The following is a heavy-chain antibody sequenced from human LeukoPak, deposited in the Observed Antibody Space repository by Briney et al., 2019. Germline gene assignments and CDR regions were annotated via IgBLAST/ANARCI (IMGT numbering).Heavy chain of an antibody. J-gene: IGHJ5*02. Sequence: ASVKVSCKVSGYTLTELSMHWVRQAPGKGLEWMGGFDPEDGETIYAQKFQGRVTMTEDTSTDTAYMELSSLRSEDTAVYYCATDQYYGSGSYQNWFDPWGQGTLVTVSS. CDR1: GYTLTELS. D-gene: IGHD3-10*01. CDR2: FDPEDGET. V-gene: IGHV1-24*01. CDR3: ATDQYYGSGSYQNWFDP.